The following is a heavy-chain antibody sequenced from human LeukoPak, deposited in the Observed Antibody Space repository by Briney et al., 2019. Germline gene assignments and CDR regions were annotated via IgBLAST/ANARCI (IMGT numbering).Heavy chain of an antibody. J-gene: IGHJ4*02. Sequence: GGSLRLSCAASGFTFNNFAVNWVRQAPGKGLEWVSSISGSGDSTYYAGSVKGRFTISRDNSKNTLFLQMNSLRAEDTAVYYCAKDRYDSGGYYSYYFDCWGQGTLVTVSS. CDR2: ISGSGDST. D-gene: IGHD3-22*01. CDR3: AKDRYDSGGYYSYYFDC. CDR1: GFTFNNFA. V-gene: IGHV3-23*01.